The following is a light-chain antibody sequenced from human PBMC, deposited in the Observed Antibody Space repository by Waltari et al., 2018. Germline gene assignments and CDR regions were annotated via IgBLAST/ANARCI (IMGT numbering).Light chain of an antibody. CDR2: AAS. Sequence: DIQVTQSPSSLSASVGDRVTITCRTSHHISSYVNWYQQRPGKAPKLLIYAASILQNWVPSRFSGSGSQTDFNLTISSLQTEDFATYYCQQNYNPPITFGQGTRLEIK. J-gene: IGKJ5*01. CDR1: HHISSY. CDR3: QQNYNPPIT. V-gene: IGKV1-39*01.